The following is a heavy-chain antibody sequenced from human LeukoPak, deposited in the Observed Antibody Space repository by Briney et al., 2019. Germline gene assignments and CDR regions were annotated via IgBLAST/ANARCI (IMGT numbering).Heavy chain of an antibody. J-gene: IGHJ4*02. Sequence: PSETLSLTCTVSGGSISSYYWSWIRQPPGKGLEWIGYIYYSGSTDYNPSLKSRVTISVDTSKNQFSLELSSVTAADTAVYYCARGDYGDYVRSLYFDYWGQGTLVTVSS. V-gene: IGHV4-59*01. CDR3: ARGDYGDYVRSLYFDY. CDR2: IYYSGST. D-gene: IGHD4-17*01. CDR1: GGSISSYY.